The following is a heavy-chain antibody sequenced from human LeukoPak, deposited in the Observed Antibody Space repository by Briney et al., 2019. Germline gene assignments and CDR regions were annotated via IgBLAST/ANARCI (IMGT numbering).Heavy chain of an antibody. V-gene: IGHV4-39*01. CDR1: GGSISSSSYY. D-gene: IGHD3-3*01. Sequence: SETLSLTCTVSGGSISSSSYYWGWIRQPPGKGLEWTGSVRYSGTTYYNPSVKSRVTISVHTSKTRFSLKLSSVTAADTAVYYCARHGSPGGYYYDYWGQGTLVTVSS. J-gene: IGHJ4*02. CDR2: VRYSGTT. CDR3: ARHGSPGGYYYDY.